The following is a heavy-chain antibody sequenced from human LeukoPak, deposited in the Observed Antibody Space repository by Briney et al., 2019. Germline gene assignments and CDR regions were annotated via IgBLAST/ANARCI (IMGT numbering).Heavy chain of an antibody. Sequence: SETLSLTCAVYGGSFSGYYWSWIRQPPGKGLEWIGEINHSGSTNYNPSLKSRVTISVDTSKNQFSLKLSSVTAADTAVYYCARGGYFDRLLSWGQGTLVTVSS. CDR2: INHSGST. V-gene: IGHV4-34*01. D-gene: IGHD3-9*01. CDR3: ARGGYFDRLLS. J-gene: IGHJ4*02. CDR1: GGSFSGYY.